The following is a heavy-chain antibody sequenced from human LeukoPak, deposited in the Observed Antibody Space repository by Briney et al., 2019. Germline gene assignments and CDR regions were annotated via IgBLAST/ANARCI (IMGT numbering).Heavy chain of an antibody. J-gene: IGHJ4*02. Sequence: PGRSLRLSCAASGFTFSSYGMHWVRQAPGKGLEWVAVIWYDGSNKYYADSVKGRFTISRDNSKNTLYLQMNSLRAEDTAVYYCARDPGGYYGSGSHELDYWGQGTLVTVSS. V-gene: IGHV3-30*19. CDR2: IWYDGSNK. CDR1: GFTFSSYG. D-gene: IGHD3-10*01. CDR3: ARDPGGYYGSGSHELDY.